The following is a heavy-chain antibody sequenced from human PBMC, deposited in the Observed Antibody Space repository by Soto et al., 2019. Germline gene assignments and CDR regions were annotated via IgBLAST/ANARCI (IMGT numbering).Heavy chain of an antibody. CDR1: GFTFSTYA. J-gene: IGHJ4*02. D-gene: IGHD1-26*01. Sequence: QVQLVESGGGVVQPGTSLRLSCAASGFTFSTYAMHWVRQAPGKGLEWVAMISKDGNDQYYADSVKGRFTVSRDDSKNTVSLQMHSLRPGDTAFYYCAKDRWEFTRYFDSWGQGTLVTVSS. V-gene: IGHV3-30*18. CDR3: AKDRWEFTRYFDS. CDR2: ISKDGNDQ.